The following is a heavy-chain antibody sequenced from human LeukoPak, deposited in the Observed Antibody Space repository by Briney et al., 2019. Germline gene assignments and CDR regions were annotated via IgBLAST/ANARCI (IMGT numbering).Heavy chain of an antibody. Sequence: GGSLRLSCAASGFTFSSFWMHWVRQAPGKGLEWVSIIYSGGDTYYADSVKGRFTISRDNSKNTLYLQMSSLRAEDTAVYYCTRGPGSTWYSDYWGQGTLVTVSS. D-gene: IGHD6-13*01. J-gene: IGHJ4*02. V-gene: IGHV3-66*02. CDR1: GFTFSSFW. CDR2: IYSGGDT. CDR3: TRGPGSTWYSDY.